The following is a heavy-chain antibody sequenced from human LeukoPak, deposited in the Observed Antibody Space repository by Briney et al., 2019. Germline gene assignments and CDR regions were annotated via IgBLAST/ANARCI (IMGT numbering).Heavy chain of an antibody. CDR3: ARRGSGWWNFDY. V-gene: IGHV4-59*08. CDR1: GDSISSYY. Sequence: SETLSLTCTVSGDSISSYYWSWLRQPPGKGLEWIWYIYNSVPTNYNPSLKSLVTISVDTSKNQFSLKLSSVTAADTAMYYCARRGSGWWNFDYCGQGTLVTVSS. J-gene: IGHJ4*02. CDR2: IYNSVPT. D-gene: IGHD6-19*01.